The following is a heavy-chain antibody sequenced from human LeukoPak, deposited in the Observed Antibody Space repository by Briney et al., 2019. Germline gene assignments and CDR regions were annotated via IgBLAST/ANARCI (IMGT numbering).Heavy chain of an antibody. Sequence: GGSLRLSCAASGFTFDDYAMHWVRQAPGKGLEWVSGISWDSGSIGYADSVKGRFTISRDNAKNSLYLQMNSLRAEDTALYYCAKDFRNDYGDYTAFDIWGQGTMVTVSS. D-gene: IGHD4-17*01. CDR3: AKDFRNDYGDYTAFDI. CDR1: GFTFDDYA. CDR2: ISWDSGSI. V-gene: IGHV3-9*01. J-gene: IGHJ3*02.